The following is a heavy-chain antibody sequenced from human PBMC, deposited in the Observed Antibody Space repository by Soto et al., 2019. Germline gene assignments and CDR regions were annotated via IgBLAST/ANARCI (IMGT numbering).Heavy chain of an antibody. V-gene: IGHV4-59*01. D-gene: IGHD4-17*01. CDR3: ARDSDYGDYYGMDV. Sequence: SETLSLTCTVSGGSISSYYWSWIRQPPGKGLEWIGYIYYSGSTNYNPSLKSRVTISVDTSKNQFSLKLSSVTAADTAVYYCARDSDYGDYYGMDVWGQGTTVTVSS. CDR2: IYYSGST. CDR1: GGSISSYY. J-gene: IGHJ6*02.